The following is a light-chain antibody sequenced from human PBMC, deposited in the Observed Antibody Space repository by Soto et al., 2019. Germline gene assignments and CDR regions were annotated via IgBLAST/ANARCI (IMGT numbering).Light chain of an antibody. CDR1: SNDVGNYNL. V-gene: IGLV2-23*01. J-gene: IGLJ1*01. Sequence: QSVLTQPASVSGSPGQSITISCTGTSNDVGNYNLVSWYQHDPGKAPKLLIYEGSKRPSGVSDRFSGSKSGNTASLTISGLQAEDEADYYCCSYASSSTYVFGTGTKVTVL. CDR3: CSYASSSTYV. CDR2: EGS.